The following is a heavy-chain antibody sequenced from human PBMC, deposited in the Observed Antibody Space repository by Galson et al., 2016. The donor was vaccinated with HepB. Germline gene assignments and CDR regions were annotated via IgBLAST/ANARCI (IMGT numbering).Heavy chain of an antibody. CDR1: GFTFHDHA. Sequence: SLRLSCAASGFTFHDHAMHWVRQAPGKGLEWVSSISWDSGGKDYADSVKGRFTISRDNAKYSLSLQMNRLRPEDTALYYCAKGPEMAVYRYYFDYWGQGALVTVSS. V-gene: IGHV3-9*01. CDR2: ISWDSGGK. D-gene: IGHD1-14*01. J-gene: IGHJ4*02. CDR3: AKGPEMAVYRYYFDY.